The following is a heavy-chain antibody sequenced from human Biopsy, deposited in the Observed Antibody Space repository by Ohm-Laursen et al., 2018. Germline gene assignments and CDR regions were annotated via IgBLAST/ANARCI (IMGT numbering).Heavy chain of an antibody. J-gene: IGHJ5*01. D-gene: IGHD4-11*01. CDR2: ISGLNGIK. CDR3: TRDLQTRAETFDS. CDR1: GYTLTAFS. Sequence: ASVKVSCKPSGYTLTAFSVHWLRQAPGQGLEWVGWISGLNGIKTSASKFQGRLTMTTDRSASTAYMELRGLRSDDTAVYYCTRDLQTRAETFDSWGQGTLVIVSS. V-gene: IGHV1-18*04.